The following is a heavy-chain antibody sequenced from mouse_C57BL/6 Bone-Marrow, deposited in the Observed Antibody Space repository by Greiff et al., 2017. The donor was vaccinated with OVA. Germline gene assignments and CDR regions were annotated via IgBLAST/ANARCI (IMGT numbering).Heavy chain of an antibody. CDR1: GFTFSSYT. V-gene: IGHV5-9*01. CDR3: ARHGPWYFDV. Sequence: EVHLVESGGGLVKPGGSLKLSYAASGFTFSSYTMSWVRQAPEKRLEWVATISGGGGNTYYPDSVKGRFTISRDNAKNTLYLQVSSLRSEDTALYYCARHGPWYFDVWGTGTTVTVSS. J-gene: IGHJ1*03. CDR2: ISGGGGNT.